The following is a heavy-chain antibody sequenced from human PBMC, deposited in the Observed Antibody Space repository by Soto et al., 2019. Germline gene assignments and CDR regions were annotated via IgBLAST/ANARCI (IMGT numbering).Heavy chain of an antibody. CDR2: ISSSSSYI. CDR1: GFTFSSYS. Sequence: GGSLRLSCAASGFTFSSYSMNWVRQAPGKGLEWVSSISSSSSYIYYADSVKGRFTISRDNAKNSLYLQMNSLRAEDTAVYYCARDQVGATGYYYYGMDVWGQGTTVTVSS. D-gene: IGHD1-26*01. CDR3: ARDQVGATGYYYYGMDV. J-gene: IGHJ6*02. V-gene: IGHV3-21*01.